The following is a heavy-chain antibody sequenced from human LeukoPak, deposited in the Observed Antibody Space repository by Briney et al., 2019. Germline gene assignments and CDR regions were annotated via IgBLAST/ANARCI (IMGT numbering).Heavy chain of an antibody. J-gene: IGHJ4*02. Sequence: SVKVSCKASGGTFSSYAISWVRQAPGQGLEWMGGIIPIFGTANYAQKFQGRVTITADKSTSTAYMELSSLRSEDTAVYYCARASDTYDFWSGYSNFDYWGQGTLVTVSS. V-gene: IGHV1-69*06. CDR1: GGTFSSYA. CDR3: ARASDTYDFWSGYSNFDY. CDR2: IIPIFGTA. D-gene: IGHD3-3*01.